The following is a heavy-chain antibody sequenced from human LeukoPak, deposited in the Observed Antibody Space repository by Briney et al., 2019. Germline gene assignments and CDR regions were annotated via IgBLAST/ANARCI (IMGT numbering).Heavy chain of an antibody. D-gene: IGHD5-18*01. Sequence: GGSLRLSCAASGFTFSSYSMNWVRQAPGKGLEWVSSISSSSSYIYYADSVKGRFTISRDNAKNSLYLQMSSLRAEDTAVYYCARDDDTAMGPYYFDYWGQGTLVTVSS. CDR1: GFTFSSYS. CDR3: ARDDDTAMGPYYFDY. CDR2: ISSSSSYI. V-gene: IGHV3-21*01. J-gene: IGHJ4*02.